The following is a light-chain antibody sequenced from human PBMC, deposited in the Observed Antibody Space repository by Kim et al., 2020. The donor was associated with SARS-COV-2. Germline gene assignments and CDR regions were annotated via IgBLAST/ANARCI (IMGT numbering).Light chain of an antibody. CDR1: RNVGDD. J-gene: IGKJ3*01. V-gene: IGKV3-15*01. CDR3: EKYTGWPPA. Sequence: EIVVTQSPATLSGSPAERVTLSCRVSRNVGDDVAWYRQKLGQAPRLLIFDASSRATGVSDTFSGSRSGTDFTLTIRSLQPEDFGVYYCEKYTGWPPAFGPGTQVDIK. CDR2: DAS.